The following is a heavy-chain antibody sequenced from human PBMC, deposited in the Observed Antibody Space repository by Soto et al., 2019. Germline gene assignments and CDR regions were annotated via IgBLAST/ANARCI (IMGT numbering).Heavy chain of an antibody. J-gene: IGHJ4*02. CDR3: ARQEGQTRDGSSWGGQIDE. V-gene: IGHV5-10-1*01. CDR2: IDPTNSYI. Sequence: GQSLKISCHGSGYTFTTYWITWVGQMPGKGLEWMGRIDPTNSYITYNPSFQGHVTISADKSISTAYLQWSSLKASGTAMYYCARQEGQTRDGSSWGGQIDEWGQGTRGTGFS. CDR1: GYTFTTYW. D-gene: IGHD6-13*01.